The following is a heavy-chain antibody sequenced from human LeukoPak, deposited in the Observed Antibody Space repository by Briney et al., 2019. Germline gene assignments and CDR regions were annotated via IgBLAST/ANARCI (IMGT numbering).Heavy chain of an antibody. D-gene: IGHD6-13*01. CDR2: IHHSGST. Sequence: SEALSPTLLFNGGSFVLYSWGWIRPPPGKWRAWVGAIHHSGSTNYNPSLKSRVTISVDTSKNQFSLKLSSVTAADTAVYYCAGSGYSSSWYRSWFDPWGQGTLVTVSS. J-gene: IGHJ5*02. CDR1: GGSFVLYS. CDR3: AGSGYSSSWYRSWFDP. V-gene: IGHV4-34*01.